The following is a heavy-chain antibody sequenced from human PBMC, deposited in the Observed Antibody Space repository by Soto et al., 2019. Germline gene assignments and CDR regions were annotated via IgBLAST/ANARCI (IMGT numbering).Heavy chain of an antibody. CDR3: AGSSSNGFDP. CDR1: GFTVSSNY. D-gene: IGHD6-6*01. V-gene: IGHV3-53*01. Sequence: GGSLRLSCAASGFTVSSNYMSWVRQAPGKGLEWVSVIYSGGSTYYADSVKGRFTIYRDNSKNTLHLQMKNLRAEDTAGYYGAGSSSNGFDPWGQGTLVTVSS. CDR2: IYSGGST. J-gene: IGHJ5*02.